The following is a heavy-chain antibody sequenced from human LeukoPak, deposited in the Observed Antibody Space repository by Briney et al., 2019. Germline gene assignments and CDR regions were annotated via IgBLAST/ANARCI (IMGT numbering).Heavy chain of an antibody. CDR2: INWNGGST. Sequence: PGGSLRLSCAASGFTFDDYGMSWVRQAPGKGLEWVSGINWNGGSTGYADSVKGRFTISRDNAKNSLYLQMNSLRAEDTALYYCARGRYDFWSVYLDYWGQGALVTVSS. CDR3: ARGRYDFWSVYLDY. V-gene: IGHV3-20*04. J-gene: IGHJ4*02. D-gene: IGHD3-3*01. CDR1: GFTFDDYG.